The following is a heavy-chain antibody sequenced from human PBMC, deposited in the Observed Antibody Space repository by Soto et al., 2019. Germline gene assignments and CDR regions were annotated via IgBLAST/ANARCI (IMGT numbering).Heavy chain of an antibody. D-gene: IGHD6-19*01. V-gene: IGHV3-30-3*01. CDR2: ISYDGSNK. CDR1: GFTVSSYA. CDR3: ARDREGGWLVISHYLDY. J-gene: IGHJ4*02. Sequence: QVPLVESGGGVVQPGRSLRLSCAASGFTVSSYAMHWVRQAPGKGLEWVAVISYDGSNKYYADSVKGRFTISRYNSKNTLYLQLNSLRAEDTAVYYCARDREGGWLVISHYLDYWGQGTLVTVSS.